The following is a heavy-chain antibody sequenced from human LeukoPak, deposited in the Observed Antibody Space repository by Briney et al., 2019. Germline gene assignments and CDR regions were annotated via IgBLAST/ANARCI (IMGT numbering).Heavy chain of an antibody. Sequence: SETLSLTCTVSGDSISSTYYYWGWIRQPPGKGLEWIGPIYYRGSTYYNPSLKSRVTISGDTSKNQISLKVTSMTAADTAVYYCARHARVAATGLDSWGQGTLVTVSS. J-gene: IGHJ4*02. V-gene: IGHV4-39*01. CDR1: GDSISSTYYY. CDR3: ARHARVAATGLDS. D-gene: IGHD6-13*01. CDR2: IYYRGST.